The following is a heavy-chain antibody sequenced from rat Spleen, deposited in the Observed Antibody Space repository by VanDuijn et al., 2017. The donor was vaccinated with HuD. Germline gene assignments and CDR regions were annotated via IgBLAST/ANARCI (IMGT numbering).Heavy chain of an antibody. CDR3: ARRYYGYTYFDY. Sequence: EVQLVESGGGLVQPGRSLKLSCAASGFAFSDYAMAWVGQPPGKGLEWVTTITNDGTSTYYRDSVKGRFSTSRDNAKSAQSLQMDSLRSEDTATYYCARRYYGYTYFDYWGQGVMVTVSS. D-gene: IGHD1-6*01. J-gene: IGHJ2*01. V-gene: IGHV5-7*01. CDR1: GFAFSDYA. CDR2: ITNDGTST.